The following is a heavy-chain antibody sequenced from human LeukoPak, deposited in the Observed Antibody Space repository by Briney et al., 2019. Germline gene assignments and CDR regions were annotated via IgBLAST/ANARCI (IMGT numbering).Heavy chain of an antibody. CDR3: ARDLAAAGLFDY. J-gene: IGHJ4*02. D-gene: IGHD6-13*01. V-gene: IGHV1-3*01. CDR2: INAGNGNT. Sequence: ASVKVSCKGSGYTFTSYAMHWVRQAPGQRLEWMGWINAGNGNTKYSQKFQGRVTITRDTSASTAYMELSSLRSEDTAVYYCARDLAAAGLFDYWGQGTLVTVSS. CDR1: GYTFTSYA.